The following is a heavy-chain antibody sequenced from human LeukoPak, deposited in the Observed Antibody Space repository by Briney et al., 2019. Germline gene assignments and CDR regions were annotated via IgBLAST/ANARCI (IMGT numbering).Heavy chain of an antibody. CDR1: GFTFSSYA. J-gene: IGHJ3*02. CDR3: ARVTIFKPVGRETDAFDI. D-gene: IGHD3-3*01. Sequence: PGRSLRLSCAASGFTFSSYAMHWVRQAPGKGLEWVAVISYDGSNKYYADSVEGRFTISRDNSKNTLYLQMNSLRADDTAVYYCARVTIFKPVGRETDAFDIWGQGTMVTVSS. V-gene: IGHV3-30-3*01. CDR2: ISYDGSNK.